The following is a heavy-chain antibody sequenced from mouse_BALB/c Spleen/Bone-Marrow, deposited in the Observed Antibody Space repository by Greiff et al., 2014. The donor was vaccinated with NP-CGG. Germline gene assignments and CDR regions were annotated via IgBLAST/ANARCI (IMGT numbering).Heavy chain of an antibody. CDR3: ASYYCGSSLFAY. Sequence: VQLKESGAELVKPGASVKLSCTASGFNIKDTYMHWVKQRPEQGLEWIGRIDPANGNTKYDPKFQGKATITADKSSNTAYLQLSSLTSEDTAVYYCASYYCGSSLFAYWGQGTLVTVSA. CDR1: GFNIKDTY. D-gene: IGHD1-1*01. J-gene: IGHJ3*01. CDR2: IDPANGNT. V-gene: IGHV14-3*02.